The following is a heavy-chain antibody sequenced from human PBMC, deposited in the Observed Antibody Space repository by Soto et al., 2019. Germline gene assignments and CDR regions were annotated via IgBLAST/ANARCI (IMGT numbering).Heavy chain of an antibody. CDR1: GGSISSSNW. CDR2: IYHSGST. J-gene: IGHJ6*02. Sequence: SETLSLTCAVSGGSISSSNWWSWVRQPPGKGLEWIGEIYHSGSTNYNPSLKSRVTISVDTSKNQFSLKLSSVTAADTAVYFCAASCVGCGGFNSYGMDVWGQGTTVTVSS. V-gene: IGHV4-4*02. CDR3: AASCVGCGGFNSYGMDV. D-gene: IGHD2-21*01.